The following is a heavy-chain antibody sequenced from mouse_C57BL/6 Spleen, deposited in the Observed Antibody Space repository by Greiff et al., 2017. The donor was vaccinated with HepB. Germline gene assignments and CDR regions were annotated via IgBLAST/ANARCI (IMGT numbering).Heavy chain of an antibody. Sequence: EVQLQQSGPVLVKPGASVKMSCKASGYTFTDYYMNWVKQSHGKSLEWIGVINPYNGGTSYNQKFKGKATLTVDKSSSTAYMELNSLTFEDSAVYYCALYYGSSLAYAMDYWGQGTSVTVSS. CDR3: ALYYGSSLAYAMDY. D-gene: IGHD1-1*01. V-gene: IGHV1-19*01. J-gene: IGHJ4*01. CDR2: INPYNGGT. CDR1: GYTFTDYY.